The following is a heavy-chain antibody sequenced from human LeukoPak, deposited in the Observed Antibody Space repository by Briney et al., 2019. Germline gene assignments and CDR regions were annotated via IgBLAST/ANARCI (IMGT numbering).Heavy chain of an antibody. Sequence: GXSLQISCKGSGYSFTSYWIGWVRQLPGKGLEWMGIIYPGDSDTRYSPSFQGQVTISADKSISTAYLQWSSLKASDTAMYYCARQAEYSSSWDDYWGQGTLVTVSS. CDR2: IYPGDSDT. CDR1: GYSFTSYW. V-gene: IGHV5-51*01. J-gene: IGHJ4*02. CDR3: ARQAEYSSSWDDY. D-gene: IGHD6-13*01.